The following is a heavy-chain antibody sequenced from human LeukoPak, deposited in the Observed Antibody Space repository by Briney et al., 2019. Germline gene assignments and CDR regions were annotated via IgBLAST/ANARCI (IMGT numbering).Heavy chain of an antibody. CDR1: GFTFSTYG. V-gene: IGHV3-23*01. J-gene: IGHJ3*02. CDR3: AKQAELRYFDWLLTPSPPDAFDI. CDR2: ISGSSRTT. Sequence: GGTLRLSCAASGFTFSTYGMSWVRQAPGKGLEWVSAISGSSRTTYYADSVKGRFTISRDNSKNTLYLQMNSLRAEDTAVYYCAKQAELRYFDWLLTPSPPDAFDIWGQGTMVTVSS. D-gene: IGHD3-9*01.